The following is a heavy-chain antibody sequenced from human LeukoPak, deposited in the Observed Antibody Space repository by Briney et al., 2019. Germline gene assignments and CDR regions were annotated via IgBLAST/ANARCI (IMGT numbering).Heavy chain of an antibody. Sequence: SETLSLTCAVYGGSFSGFYWSWIRQPPGKGLEWIGEINHSGSTNYNPSLKSRVTISVDTSKNQFSLKLSSVTAAVTAVYYCARGKQFGYCSSTSCYGRWFDPWGQGALVTVSS. CDR3: ARGKQFGYCSSTSCYGRWFDP. J-gene: IGHJ5*02. D-gene: IGHD2-2*01. CDR2: INHSGST. CDR1: GGSFSGFY. V-gene: IGHV4-34*01.